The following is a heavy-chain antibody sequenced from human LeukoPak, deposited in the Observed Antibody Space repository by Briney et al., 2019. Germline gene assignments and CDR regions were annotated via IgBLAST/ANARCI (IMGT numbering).Heavy chain of an antibody. CDR1: GFTFSSYA. D-gene: IGHD6-13*01. CDR3: AKSDPYSSSWLQGGWDY. V-gene: IGHV3-23*01. CDR2: ISGSGGST. J-gene: IGHJ4*02. Sequence: PGGSLRLSCAASGFTFSSYAMSWVRQAPGKGLEWVSGISGSGGSTYYADSVKGRFTISRDNSKNTLYLQMNSLRAEDTAVYYCAKSDPYSSSWLQGGWDYWGQGTLVTVSS.